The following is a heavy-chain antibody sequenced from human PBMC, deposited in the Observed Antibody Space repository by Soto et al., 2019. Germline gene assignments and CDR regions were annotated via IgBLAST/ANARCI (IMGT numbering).Heavy chain of an antibody. CDR1: GFTFSSYA. CDR3: AKDGSQRGPEIYFDY. CDR2: ISGSGGST. D-gene: IGHD1-1*01. Sequence: EVQLLESGGGLVQPGGSLRLSCAASGFTFSSYAMSWVRQPPGKGLEWVSAISGSGGSTYYADSVKGRFTISRDNSKNTLFLQMNSLRVEDTAVYYCAKDGSQRGPEIYFDYWGQGTLVTVSS. V-gene: IGHV3-23*01. J-gene: IGHJ4*02.